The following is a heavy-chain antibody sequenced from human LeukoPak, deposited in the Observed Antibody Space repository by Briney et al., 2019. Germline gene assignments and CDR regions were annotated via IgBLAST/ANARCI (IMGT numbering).Heavy chain of an antibody. CDR1: GFTFSTYA. CDR2: ITGSGGGT. V-gene: IGHV3-23*01. Sequence: GGSLRLSCAASGFTFSTYAMSWVRQAPGKGLEWVSGITGSGGGTYYADSVKGRFTISRDNSKNTLYLQMNSLRAEDTAVYSCAKDREVLRSLEWFFDYWGQGALVTVSS. J-gene: IGHJ4*02. CDR3: AKDREVLRSLEWFFDY. D-gene: IGHD3-3*01.